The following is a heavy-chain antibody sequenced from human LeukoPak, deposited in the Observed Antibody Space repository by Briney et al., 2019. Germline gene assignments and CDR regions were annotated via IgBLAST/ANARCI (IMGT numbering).Heavy chain of an antibody. CDR2: IYYSGST. V-gene: IGHV4-39*01. CDR3: ARHAGIAAAGPYFDY. CDR1: GGSISSSSYY. Sequence: SETLSLTCTVSGGSISSSSYYWGWIRQPPGKGLEWIGSIYYSGSTYYNPSLKSRVTTSVDTSKNQFSLKLSSVTAADTAVYYCARHAGIAAAGPYFDYWGQGTLVTVSS. J-gene: IGHJ4*02. D-gene: IGHD6-13*01.